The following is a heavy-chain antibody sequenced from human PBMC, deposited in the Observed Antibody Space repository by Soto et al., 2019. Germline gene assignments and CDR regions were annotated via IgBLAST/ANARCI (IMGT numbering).Heavy chain of an antibody. CDR3: ARLGGSSHYYYYYGMDV. CDR2: IYPGDSDT. Sequence: GESLKISCKGSGYSFTSYWIGWVRQMPGKGLEWMGIIYPGDSDTRYSPSFQGQVTISADKSISTAYLQWSSLKASDTAMYYCARLGGSSHYYYYYGMDVWGQGTTVTVPS. J-gene: IGHJ6*02. V-gene: IGHV5-51*01. D-gene: IGHD6-13*01. CDR1: GYSFTSYW.